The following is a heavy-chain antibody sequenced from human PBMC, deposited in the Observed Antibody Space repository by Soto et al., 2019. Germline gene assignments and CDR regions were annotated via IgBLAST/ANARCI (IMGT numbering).Heavy chain of an antibody. CDR2: IIPIFGTA. D-gene: IGHD6-6*01. V-gene: IGHV1-69*13. Sequence: SVKVSCKASGGTFSSYAISWVRQAPGQGLEWMGGIIPIFGTANYAQKFQGRVTITADESTSTAYMELSSLRSEDTAVYYCASVGSSSISSDYWGQGTLVTVSS. J-gene: IGHJ4*02. CDR3: ASVGSSSISSDY. CDR1: GGTFSSYA.